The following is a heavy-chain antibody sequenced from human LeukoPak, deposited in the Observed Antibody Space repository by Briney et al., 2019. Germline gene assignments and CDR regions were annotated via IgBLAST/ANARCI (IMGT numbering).Heavy chain of an antibody. CDR1: GYTFTSYY. CDR2: INPNSGGT. Sequence: ASVKVSCKASGYTFTSYYMHWVRQAPGQGLEWMGWINPNSGGTNYAQKFQGRVTMTRDTSISTAYMELSRLRSDDTAVYYCARVWGYGSGSYYRLAWFDPWGQGTLVTVSS. V-gene: IGHV1-2*02. D-gene: IGHD3-10*01. J-gene: IGHJ5*02. CDR3: ARVWGYGSGSYYRLAWFDP.